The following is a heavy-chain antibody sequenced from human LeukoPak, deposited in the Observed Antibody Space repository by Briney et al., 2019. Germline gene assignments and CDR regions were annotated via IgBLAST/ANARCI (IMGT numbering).Heavy chain of an antibody. J-gene: IGHJ5*02. CDR3: ARQGRRITMVRGVITNWFDP. V-gene: IGHV4-34*01. D-gene: IGHD3-10*01. Sequence: SETLSLTCAVYGGSFSGYYWSWIRLPPGKGLEGIEEINHSGSTNYNPSLKSRVTISVDTSKNQFSLKLSSVTAADTAVYYCARQGRRITMVRGVITNWFDPWGQGTLVTVSS. CDR2: INHSGST. CDR1: GGSFSGYY.